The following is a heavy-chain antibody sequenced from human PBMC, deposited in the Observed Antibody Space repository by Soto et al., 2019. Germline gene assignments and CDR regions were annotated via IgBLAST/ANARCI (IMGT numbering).Heavy chain of an antibody. D-gene: IGHD3-10*01. CDR1: GFRFGNYA. V-gene: IGHV3-23*01. Sequence: EVQLLESGGGLVQPGGSLRLSCAASGFRFGNYAMSWVRQAPGKGLEWVSATSGSGGSRYYADSVRGRFTISRDNSKSTLYLQMDSLRAEDTAVYYCANSPGGFGELDNYYFGMDVWGQGTTVTVSS. CDR3: ANSPGGFGELDNYYFGMDV. J-gene: IGHJ6*02. CDR2: TSGSGGSR.